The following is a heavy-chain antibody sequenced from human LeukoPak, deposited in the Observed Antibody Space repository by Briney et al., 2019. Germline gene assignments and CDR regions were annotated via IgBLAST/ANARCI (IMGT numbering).Heavy chain of an antibody. Sequence: SETLSLTCAVYGGSFSGYYWSWIRQPPGKGLEWIGEINHSGSTNYNPSLKSRVTISVDTSKNQFSLKLSSVTAADTAVYYCARVNRGGSGRAFDAFHIWGQGTMVTVSS. J-gene: IGHJ3*02. CDR1: GGSFSGYY. D-gene: IGHD3-10*01. CDR2: INHSGST. CDR3: ARVNRGGSGRAFDAFHI. V-gene: IGHV4-34*01.